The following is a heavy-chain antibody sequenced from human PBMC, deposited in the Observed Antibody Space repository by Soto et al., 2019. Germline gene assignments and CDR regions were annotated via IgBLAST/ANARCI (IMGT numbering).Heavy chain of an antibody. CDR2: IYPGDSDT. V-gene: IGHV5-51*01. D-gene: IGHD4-4*01. CDR3: ARHLSNFRYYYYAMDV. Sequence: GESLKISCNGSGYTFTDYCIGWVRQLPGKGLEWMGIIYPGDSDTRYSPSFQGHVTITVDKSTSTAYLQWNTLKASDTAMYYCARHLSNFRYYYYAMDVWGQGTTVTVSS. J-gene: IGHJ6*02. CDR1: GYTFTDYC.